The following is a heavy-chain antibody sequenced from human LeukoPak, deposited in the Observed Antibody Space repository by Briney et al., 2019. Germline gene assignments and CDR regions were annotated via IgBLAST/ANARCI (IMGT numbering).Heavy chain of an antibody. V-gene: IGHV3-21*01. Sequence: GGSLRLSCAASGFTFSSYAMSWVRQAPGKGLEWVSFISSSSSYIYYADSVKGRFTISRDNAKNSLYLQMNSLRAEDTAVYYCARDGGSSYYDSSGYYAYWGQGTLVTVSS. CDR1: GFTFSSYA. D-gene: IGHD3-22*01. J-gene: IGHJ4*02. CDR2: ISSSSSYI. CDR3: ARDGGSSYYDSSGYYAY.